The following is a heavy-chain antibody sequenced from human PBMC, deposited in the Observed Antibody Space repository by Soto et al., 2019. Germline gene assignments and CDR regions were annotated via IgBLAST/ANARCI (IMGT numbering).Heavy chain of an antibody. CDR2: ISAYNGNT. CDR3: ASKVVVAASGAHWFDP. V-gene: IGHV1-18*01. J-gene: IGHJ5*02. D-gene: IGHD2-15*01. CDR1: GYTFTSYG. Sequence: ASVKVSCKASGYTFTSYGISWVRQAPGQGLEWMGWISAYNGNTNYAQKLQGRVTMTTDTSTSTAYMELRSLRSDDTAVYYCASKVVVAASGAHWFDPWGQGTLVTVSS.